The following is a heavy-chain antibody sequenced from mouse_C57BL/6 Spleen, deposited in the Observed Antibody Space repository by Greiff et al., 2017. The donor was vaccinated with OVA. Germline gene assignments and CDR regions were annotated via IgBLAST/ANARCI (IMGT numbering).Heavy chain of an antibody. CDR1: GFSLTSYG. V-gene: IGHV2-3*01. J-gene: IGHJ4*01. D-gene: IGHD2-12*01. Sequence: VMLVESGPGLVAPSQSLSITCTVSGFSLTSYGVSWVRQPPGKGLEWLGVIWGDGSTNYHSALISRLSISKDNSKSQVFLKLNMLQTDDTATYYCATIRRGYAMDYWGQGTSVTVSS. CDR2: IWGDGST. CDR3: ATIRRGYAMDY.